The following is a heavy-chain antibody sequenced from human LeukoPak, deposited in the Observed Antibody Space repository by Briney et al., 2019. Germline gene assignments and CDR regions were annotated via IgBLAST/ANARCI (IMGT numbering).Heavy chain of an antibody. Sequence: ASVKVSCKASGYTFTGFHIHWVRQAPGQGLGWMGIINPSGGSTSYPQKFQGRVTMTRDTSTSTVYMELSSLRSEDTAVYYCAREVAEGYKNVQLTLWGQGTLVIVSS. V-gene: IGHV1-46*01. D-gene: IGHD5-24*01. CDR2: INPSGGST. CDR1: GYTFTGFH. CDR3: AREVAEGYKNVQLTL. J-gene: IGHJ4*02.